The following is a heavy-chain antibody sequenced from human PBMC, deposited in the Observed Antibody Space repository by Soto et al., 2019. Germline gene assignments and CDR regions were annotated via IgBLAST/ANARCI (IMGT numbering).Heavy chain of an antibody. CDR1: GFTFSSYA. CDR3: AKSGRQWELNY. V-gene: IGHV3-23*01. D-gene: IGHD1-26*01. Sequence: GGSLRLSCAASGFTFSSYAMSWVRQAPGKGPEWVSAISGGGGSTYYADSVKGRFTISRDNSKSTLYLQVNSLRAEDTALYYCAKSGRQWELNYWRQGALATIS. J-gene: IGHJ4*02. CDR2: ISGGGGST.